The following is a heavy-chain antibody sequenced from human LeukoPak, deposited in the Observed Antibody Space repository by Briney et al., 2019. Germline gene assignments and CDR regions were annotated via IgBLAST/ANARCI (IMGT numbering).Heavy chain of an antibody. V-gene: IGHV3-15*01. CDR2: IKSKTDGGTP. J-gene: IGHJ4*02. CDR3: TGVSRSSWYDY. CDR1: GFTFSNAW. Sequence: GGSLRLSCAASGFTFSNAWMSWVRQAPGKGLEWVGRIKSKTDGGTPDYAAPVKSRFTISRDDSKNTLYLQMNSLKTEDTAVYYCTGVSRSSWYDYWGQGTLVTVSS. D-gene: IGHD6-13*01.